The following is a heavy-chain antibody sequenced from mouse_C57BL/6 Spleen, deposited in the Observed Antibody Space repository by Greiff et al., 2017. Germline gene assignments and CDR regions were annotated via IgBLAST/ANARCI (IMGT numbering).Heavy chain of an antibody. J-gene: IGHJ1*03. CDR3: ARGVYYGSSPYWYFDV. CDR1: GYSFTDYN. V-gene: IGHV1-39*01. Sequence: SGPELVKPGASVKISCKASGYSFTDYNMNWVKQSNGKSLEWIGVINPNYGTTSYNQKFKGKATLTVDQSSSTAYMQLNSLTSEDSAVYYCARGVYYGSSPYWYFDVWGTGTTVTVSS. CDR2: INPNYGTT. D-gene: IGHD1-1*01.